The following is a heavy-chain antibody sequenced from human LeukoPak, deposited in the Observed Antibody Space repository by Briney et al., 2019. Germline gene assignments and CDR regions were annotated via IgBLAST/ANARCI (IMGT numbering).Heavy chain of an antibody. V-gene: IGHV4-4*02. Sequence: SETLSLTCAVSGGSISSNNWWTWVRQPPGKRLEWIGEISSQSGSANYNPSLMRRVTISVDTSKNQFSLKLRSVTAADTAVYYCARASPDGSGSYYNVRLDYWGQGTLVTVSS. CDR3: ARASPDGSGSYYNVRLDY. J-gene: IGHJ4*02. CDR2: ISSQSGSA. D-gene: IGHD3-10*01. CDR1: GGSISSNNW.